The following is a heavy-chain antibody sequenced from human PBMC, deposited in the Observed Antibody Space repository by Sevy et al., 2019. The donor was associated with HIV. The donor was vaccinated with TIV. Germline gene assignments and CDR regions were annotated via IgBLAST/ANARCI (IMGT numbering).Heavy chain of an antibody. D-gene: IGHD1-7*01. CDR1: GFTFSSYA. CDR2: LSGNGGST. CDR3: AKDRIWELGDAFDI. V-gene: IGHV3-23*01. J-gene: IGHJ3*02. Sequence: GGSLRLSCAASGFTFSSYAMSWVRQAPGKWLEWVSGLSGNGGSTNYADSVKGRFALSRDNSKNTLYLQMNNLRAEDTAIYFCAKDRIWELGDAFDIWGQGTMVTVSS.